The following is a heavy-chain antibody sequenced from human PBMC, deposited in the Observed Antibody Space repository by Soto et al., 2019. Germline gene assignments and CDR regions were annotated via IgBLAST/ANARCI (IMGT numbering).Heavy chain of an antibody. Sequence: ASVKVSCKASGYTFTSYAMHWVRQAPGQRLEWMGWINAGNGNTKYSQKFQGRVTITRDTSASTAYMELSSLRSEDTAVYYCAREGGYDILTGYNLDYWGQGTLVTVSS. CDR2: INAGNGNT. J-gene: IGHJ4*02. CDR3: AREGGYDILTGYNLDY. D-gene: IGHD3-9*01. V-gene: IGHV1-3*01. CDR1: GYTFTSYA.